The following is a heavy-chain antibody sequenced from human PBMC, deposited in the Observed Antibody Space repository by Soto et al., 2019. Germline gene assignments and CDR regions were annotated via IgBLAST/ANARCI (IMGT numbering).Heavy chain of an antibody. D-gene: IGHD2-8*01. CDR3: ARGYATKWDYYYYMDV. Sequence: ASVKVSCKASGYTFTGYYMHWVRQAPGQGLEWMGWINPNSGGTNYAQKFQGWVTMTRYTSISTAYMELSRLRSDDTALYYCARGYATKWDYYYYMDVWGKGTTVTVSS. J-gene: IGHJ6*03. V-gene: IGHV1-2*04. CDR1: GYTFTGYY. CDR2: INPNSGGT.